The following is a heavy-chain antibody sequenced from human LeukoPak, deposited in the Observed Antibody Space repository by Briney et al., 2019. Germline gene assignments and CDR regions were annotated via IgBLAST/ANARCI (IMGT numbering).Heavy chain of an antibody. CDR3: ARGIYDYVWGSYLDY. D-gene: IGHD3-16*01. CDR1: GGSISSYY. Sequence: SETLSLTCTVSGGSISSYYWSWIRQPPGKGLEWIGYNYYSGSTNYNPSLKSRVTISVDTSKNQFSLKLSSVTAADTAVYYCARGIYDYVWGSYLDYWGQGTLVTVSS. J-gene: IGHJ4*02. V-gene: IGHV4-59*01. CDR2: NYYSGST.